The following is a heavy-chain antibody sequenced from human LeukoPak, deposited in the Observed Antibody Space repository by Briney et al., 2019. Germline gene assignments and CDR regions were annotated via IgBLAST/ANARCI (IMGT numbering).Heavy chain of an antibody. Sequence: GASVKVSCKASGGTFSSYAISWVRQAPGQGLEWMGGIIPIFGTANYAQKFQGRVTITADESTSTAYMELSSLRSEDTAVYYCARSTIFGSCLRQCYYYYMDVWGKGTTVTVSS. CDR3: ARSTIFGSCLRQCYYYYMDV. CDR1: GGTFSSYA. CDR2: IIPIFGTA. V-gene: IGHV1-69*13. D-gene: IGHD3-3*01. J-gene: IGHJ6*03.